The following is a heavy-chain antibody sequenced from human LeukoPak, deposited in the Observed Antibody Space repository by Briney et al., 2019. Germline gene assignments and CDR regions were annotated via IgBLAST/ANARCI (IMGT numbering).Heavy chain of an antibody. CDR3: ARGFRGYNINWFDP. Sequence: SQTLSLTCTVSGGSISSGDYYWSWIRQPPGKGLEWIGYIYYSGSTYYNPSLKSRVTISVDTSKNQFSLKLSSVTAADTAVYYCARGFRGYNINWFDPWGQGTLVTVSS. D-gene: IGHD5-24*01. J-gene: IGHJ5*02. CDR2: IYYSGST. V-gene: IGHV4-30-4*01. CDR1: GGSISSGDYY.